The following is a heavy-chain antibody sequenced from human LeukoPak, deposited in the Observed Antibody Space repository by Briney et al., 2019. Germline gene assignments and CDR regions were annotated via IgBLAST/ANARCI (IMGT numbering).Heavy chain of an antibody. V-gene: IGHV1-18*01. CDR3: ARDPGIAAAGTSNWFDP. D-gene: IGHD6-13*01. CDR1: GYTFTSYG. Sequence: GASVKVSCKASGYTFTSYGISWVQQAPGQGLEWMGWISAYNGNTNYAQKLQGRVTMTTDTSTSTAYMELRSLRSDDTAVYYCARDPGIAAAGTSNWFDPWGQGTLVTVSS. J-gene: IGHJ5*02. CDR2: ISAYNGNT.